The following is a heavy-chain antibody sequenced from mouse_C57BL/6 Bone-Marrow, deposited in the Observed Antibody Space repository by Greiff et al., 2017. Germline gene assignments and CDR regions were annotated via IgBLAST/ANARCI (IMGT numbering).Heavy chain of an antibody. J-gene: IGHJ2*01. CDR1: GFTFSDYY. V-gene: IGHV5-12*01. CDR2: ISNGGGST. Sequence: DVMLVESGGGLVQPGGSLKLSCAASGFTFSDYYMYWVRQTPEKRLEWVAYISNGGGSTYYPDTVKGRFTISRDNAKNTLYLQISRLKSEDTAMYYCARLLSDYWGQGTTLTVSS. CDR3: ARLLSDY.